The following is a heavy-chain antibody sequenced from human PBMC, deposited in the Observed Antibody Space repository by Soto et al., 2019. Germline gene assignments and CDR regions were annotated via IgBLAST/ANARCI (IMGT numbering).Heavy chain of an antibody. CDR3: ARDFRTYSHGVDA. D-gene: IGHD4-4*01. CDR1: GYTFTSYA. J-gene: IGHJ6*02. V-gene: IGHV1-2*02. CDR2: INPSSGGT. Sequence: ASVKVSCKASGYTFTSYAMHWVRQAPGQGLEWMGWINPSSGGTEFAEKFQGRVTVTRDTSIRTVFLELNSLTSDDTGVYFCARDFRTYSHGVDAWGQGTAVTVS.